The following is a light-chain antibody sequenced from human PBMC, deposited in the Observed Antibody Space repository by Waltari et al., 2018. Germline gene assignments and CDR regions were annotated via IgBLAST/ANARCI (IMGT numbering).Light chain of an antibody. CDR1: KGIAPW. V-gene: IGKV1-12*01. J-gene: IGKJ4*01. CDR3: QQTTSFPLT. CDR2: TGS. Sequence: LQVTPSPSSVSASVGGRGIIVCRAGKGIAPWVGWYQQKIGKAPKLLIYTGSSLQSGVPPRFSGSGSGTDFTLTISRLQPEDSATYYCQQTTSFPLTFGGGTKVEI.